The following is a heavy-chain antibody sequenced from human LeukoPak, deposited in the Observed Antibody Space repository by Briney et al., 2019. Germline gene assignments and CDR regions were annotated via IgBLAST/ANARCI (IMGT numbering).Heavy chain of an antibody. J-gene: IGHJ4*02. Sequence: ASVKVSCKASGYTFTSYAMHWVRQAPGQRLEWMGWINAGNGNTEYSQKFQGRVTITRDTSASTAYMELSSLRSEDTAVYYCAREFHDFWSGYYSYWGQGTLVTVSS. CDR1: GYTFTSYA. V-gene: IGHV1-3*01. CDR3: AREFHDFWSGYYSY. CDR2: INAGNGNT. D-gene: IGHD3-3*01.